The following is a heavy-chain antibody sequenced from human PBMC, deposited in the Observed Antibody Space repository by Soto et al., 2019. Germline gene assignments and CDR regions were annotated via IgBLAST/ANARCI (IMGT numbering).Heavy chain of an antibody. J-gene: IGHJ4*02. CDR2: VYPGDSDT. Sequence: GESLKISCQGSGYSFTSYWIAWVRQMPGKGREWMGIVYPGDSDTRYSPSFQGQVTISADKSISTAYLQWSSLKASDTAMYYCARLSGCRNGVCYKFDYWGQGTLVTGSS. D-gene: IGHD2-8*01. CDR1: GYSFTSYW. V-gene: IGHV5-51*01. CDR3: ARLSGCRNGVCYKFDY.